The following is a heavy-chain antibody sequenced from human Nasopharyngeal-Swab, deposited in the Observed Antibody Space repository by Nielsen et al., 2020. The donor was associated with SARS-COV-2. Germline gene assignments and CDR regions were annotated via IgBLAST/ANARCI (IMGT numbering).Heavy chain of an antibody. V-gene: IGHV3-23*01. D-gene: IGHD6-19*01. CDR2: ISGSGGTI. J-gene: IGHJ4*02. CDR1: GVTFSNYA. Sequence: SGASGVTFSNYALNWVRQAPGKGLGWVSGISGSGGTIYYVDSVKGRFTISRDNSRNSLYLHMSNLRAEDTAIYYCAKGYSSGWVPYEYWGQGTLVTVSS. CDR3: AKGYSSGWVPYEY.